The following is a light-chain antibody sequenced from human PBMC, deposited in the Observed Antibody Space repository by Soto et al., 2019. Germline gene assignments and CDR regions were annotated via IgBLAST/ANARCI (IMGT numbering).Light chain of an antibody. CDR3: HHYGISPPWT. CDR2: DVS. J-gene: IGKJ1*01. Sequence: ENVLTQSPGTLSLSPGDRATVLCSSRQSLTNPYIAWYQQKPGQAPRLLIYDVSTRATGVPARFSGGGSGTDFTLTISRLEPEDFAVYYCHHYGISPPWTFGQGTKVDIK. CDR1: QSLTNPY. V-gene: IGKV3-20*01.